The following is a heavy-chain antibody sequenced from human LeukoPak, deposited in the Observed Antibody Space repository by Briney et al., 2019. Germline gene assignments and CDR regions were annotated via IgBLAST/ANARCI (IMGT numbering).Heavy chain of an antibody. V-gene: IGHV3-64*01. CDR1: GFTFSALA. CDR2: ISSSGGST. D-gene: IGHD6-13*01. Sequence: GGSLRLSCAGSGFTFSALAMHWVRQAPGKGLEYVSGISSSGGSTYYANSVKDRFTISRDNSKNTLFLQMGSLRPEDMAVYFCARHSSSWYGFDHYGMDVWGQGTTVTVSS. CDR3: ARHSSSWYGFDHYGMDV. J-gene: IGHJ6*02.